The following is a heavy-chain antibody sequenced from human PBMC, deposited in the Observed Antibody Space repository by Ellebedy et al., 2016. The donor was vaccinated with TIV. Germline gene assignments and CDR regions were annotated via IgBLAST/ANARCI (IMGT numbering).Heavy chain of an antibody. CDR3: ARDRGKGGYSPDN. Sequence: GGSLRLSCAASGFTFNTYGMHWVRQAPGKGLDWVAVIWFDGSHTYYADSVKGRFTISRDNSKNTLYLHMNNLRAEDTAVYYCARDRGKGGYSPDNWGQGTLVTVSS. J-gene: IGHJ4*02. CDR2: IWFDGSHT. V-gene: IGHV3-33*01. CDR1: GFTFNTYG. D-gene: IGHD5-18*01.